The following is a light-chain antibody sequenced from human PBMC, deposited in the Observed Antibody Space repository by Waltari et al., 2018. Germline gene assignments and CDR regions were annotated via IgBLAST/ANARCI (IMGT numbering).Light chain of an antibody. CDR1: SSDIGNYNY. Sequence: ALTQPASVSGSPGQSITISCSGTSSDIGNYNYVSRYQQHPGKAPKLMIFDVSNRPSGVSDRFSGSKSGNTASLTISGLQDEDEADYYCSSYISSDTLELFGGGTSLTVL. J-gene: IGLJ2*01. CDR2: DVS. V-gene: IGLV2-14*03. CDR3: SSYISSDTLEL.